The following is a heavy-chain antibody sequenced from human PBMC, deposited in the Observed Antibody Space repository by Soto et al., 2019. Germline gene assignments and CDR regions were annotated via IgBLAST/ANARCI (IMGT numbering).Heavy chain of an antibody. V-gene: IGHV2-5*02. CDR2: IYWDDDK. J-gene: IGHJ4*02. D-gene: IGHD3-3*01. CDR1: GFSLTTSGVG. CDR3: AHRVLRTVFGLVTTTAIYFDF. Sequence: QITLNESGPTQVKPRQTLTLTCTFSGFSLTTSGVGVGWIRQSPGKAPEWLALIYWDDDKRYSPSLKSRLTNPKDTSKNPVVLTMADLDPADTATYYCAHRVLRTVFGLVTTTAIYFDFWGQGTPVAVSS.